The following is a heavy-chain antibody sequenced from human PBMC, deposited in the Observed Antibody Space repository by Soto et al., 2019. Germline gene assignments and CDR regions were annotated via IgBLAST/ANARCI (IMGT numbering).Heavy chain of an antibody. CDR2: IIPIFGTA. V-gene: IGHV1-69*13. CDR3: AKDAVAGNGEWDWFDP. D-gene: IGHD6-19*01. CDR1: GGTFSSYA. Sequence: GASVKVSCKASGGTFSSYAISWVRQAPGQGLEWMGGIIPIFGTANYAQKFQGRVTITADESTSTAYMELSSLRSDDTALYYCAKDAVAGNGEWDWFDPWGQGTLVTVSS. J-gene: IGHJ5*02.